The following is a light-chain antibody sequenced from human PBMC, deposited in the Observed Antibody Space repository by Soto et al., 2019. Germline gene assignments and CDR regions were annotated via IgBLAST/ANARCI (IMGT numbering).Light chain of an antibody. CDR1: QGIAPY. Sequence: DVQMTQSPSSLSAFVGDRVTITCRASQGIAPYLAWFQQKPGKVPKLLIYATSTLQSGVPSRFSGSGSGTDFTLTINSLQPEDVGTYYCQKYNSAALTFGGGTKVVIK. CDR2: ATS. CDR3: QKYNSAALT. J-gene: IGKJ4*01. V-gene: IGKV1-27*01.